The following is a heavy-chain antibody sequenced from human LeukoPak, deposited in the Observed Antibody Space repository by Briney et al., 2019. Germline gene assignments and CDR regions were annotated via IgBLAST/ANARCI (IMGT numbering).Heavy chain of an antibody. J-gene: IGHJ4*02. V-gene: IGHV1-69*13. CDR2: IIPIFGTA. CDR3: AREWFGELSFDY. D-gene: IGHD3-10*01. CDR1: GGTFSSYA. Sequence: SVKVSCKASGGTFSSYAISWVRQAPGQGLEWMGGIIPIFGTANYAQKFQGRVTITADESTSTAYMELSSLRSEDTAVYYCAREWFGELSFDYWGQGTLVTVSS.